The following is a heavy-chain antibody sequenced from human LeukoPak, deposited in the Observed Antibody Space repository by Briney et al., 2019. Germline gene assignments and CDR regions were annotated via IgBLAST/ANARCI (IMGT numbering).Heavy chain of an antibody. J-gene: IGHJ4*02. CDR3: SSLAMIRGVMPFDY. CDR1: GLTFSDAW. V-gene: IGHV3-15*01. CDR2: IKSKTDGGTI. Sequence: GESLKISCAASGLTFSDAWMSWVRQAPGKGLEWVGRIKSKTDGGTIDYAAPVKGRFTISRDDSKNTLYLQMNSLKSEDTAVYYCSSLAMIRGVMPFDYWGQGTLVTVSS. D-gene: IGHD3-10*01.